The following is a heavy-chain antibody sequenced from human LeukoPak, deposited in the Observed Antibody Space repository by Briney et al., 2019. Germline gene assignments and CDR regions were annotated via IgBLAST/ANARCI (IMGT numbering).Heavy chain of an antibody. D-gene: IGHD2-15*01. Sequence: ASVKVSCTAFGYIFTSYYMHWVRQAPGQGLEWMGIINPSGGTTTYAQRFQGRVTMTRDMSTSTLYMELSSLRSEDTAVYYCARRSGGSSHFDYWGQGTLVTVSS. CDR3: ARRSGGSSHFDY. CDR1: GYIFTSYY. CDR2: INPSGGTT. V-gene: IGHV1-46*01. J-gene: IGHJ4*02.